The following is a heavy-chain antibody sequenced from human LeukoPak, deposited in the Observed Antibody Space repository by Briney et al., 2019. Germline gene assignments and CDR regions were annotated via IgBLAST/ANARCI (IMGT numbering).Heavy chain of an antibody. CDR3: AKGHQLFSVNY. V-gene: IGHV3-30*02. CDR1: GFTFRNYG. J-gene: IGHJ4*02. CDR2: IRFDGSNK. D-gene: IGHD5-24*01. Sequence: GGSLRLSCAASGFTFRNYGMHWVRQAPGKGRECVAFIRFDGSNKYYADSVKGRFTISRDNSKNTLYLQMNSLRTEDTAVYYCAKGHQLFSVNYWGQGTLVTVSS.